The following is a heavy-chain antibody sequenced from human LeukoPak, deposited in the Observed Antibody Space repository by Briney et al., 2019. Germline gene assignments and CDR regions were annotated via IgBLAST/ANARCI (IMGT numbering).Heavy chain of an antibody. CDR2: IYHGGST. CDR1: GYSISSGYY. D-gene: IGHD2-15*01. J-gene: IGHJ5*02. Sequence: PETLSLTCGVSGYSISSGYYWGWIRQPPGKGLEWIGSIYHGGSTYYNPSLKSRVTISVDTSKNQFSLKLSSLTAADTAVYYCARVIYCSGGSCYDGAWFDPWGQGTLVTVSS. CDR3: ARVIYCSGGSCYDGAWFDP. V-gene: IGHV4-38-2*01.